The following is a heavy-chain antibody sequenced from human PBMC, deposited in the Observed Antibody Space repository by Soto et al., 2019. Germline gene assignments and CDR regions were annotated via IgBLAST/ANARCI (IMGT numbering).Heavy chain of an antibody. J-gene: IGHJ4*02. CDR2: IYYSGST. V-gene: IGHV4-31*03. CDR3: ESGGERWLPTGVADY. D-gene: IGHD5-12*01. Sequence: TLSLTCTVSGGSISSGGYYWSWIRQHPGKGLEWIGYIYYSGSTYYNPSLKSRVTISVDTSKNQFSLKLSHVTAADTAVYYCESGGERWLPTGVADYWGQGTLVTVSS. CDR1: GGSISSGGYY.